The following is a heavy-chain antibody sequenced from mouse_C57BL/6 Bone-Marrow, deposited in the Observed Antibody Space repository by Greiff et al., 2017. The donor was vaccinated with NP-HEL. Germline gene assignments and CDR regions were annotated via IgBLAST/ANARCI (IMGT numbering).Heavy chain of an antibody. CDR2: IDPSDSYT. CDR1: GYTFTSYW. CDR3: ARRIYYCNLRLYYFDY. Sequence: QVQLQQPGAELVMPGASVKLSCKASGYTFTSYWMHWVKQRPGQGLEWIGEIDPSDSYTNYNQKFKGKSTLTVDKSSSTAYMQLSSLTSEDSAVYYCARRIYYCNLRLYYFDYWGQGTTLTVSS. V-gene: IGHV1-69*01. D-gene: IGHD2-1*01. J-gene: IGHJ2*01.